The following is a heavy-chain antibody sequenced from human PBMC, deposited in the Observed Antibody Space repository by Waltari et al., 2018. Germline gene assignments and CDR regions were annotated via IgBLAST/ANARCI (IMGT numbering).Heavy chain of an antibody. D-gene: IGHD4-17*01. CDR2: SKRDGSSI. V-gene: IGHV3-74*01. CDR3: ARGARSTSQTTGWWYFDL. CDR1: EFTFSLYW. J-gene: IGHJ2*01. Sequence: EVQLVESGGGLVQPGGSLRLSCEASEFTFSLYWMHWVRQVPGKGLEWLSRSKRDGSSISYADSVKGRFTISKDNARNTVYLQMNSLRAEDTAIYYCARGARSTSQTTGWWYFDLWGRGTLLTVSS.